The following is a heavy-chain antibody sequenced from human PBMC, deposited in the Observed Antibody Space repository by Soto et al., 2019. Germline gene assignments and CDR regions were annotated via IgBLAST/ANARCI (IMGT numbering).Heavy chain of an antibody. D-gene: IGHD3-22*01. Sequence: PGVSLRLSCAASGFTFSDYYMSWIRQAPGKGLEWVSYISSSGSTIYYADSVTGRFTISRDNSKKTHYLQMTSLRAEDTAMYYCATMNGYFEYWGQGTPVTVSS. J-gene: IGHJ4*02. CDR3: ATMNGYFEY. V-gene: IGHV3-11*01. CDR1: GFTFSDYY. CDR2: ISSSGSTI.